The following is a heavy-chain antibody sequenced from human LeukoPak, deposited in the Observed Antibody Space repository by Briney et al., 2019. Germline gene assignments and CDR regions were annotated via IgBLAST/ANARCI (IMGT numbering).Heavy chain of an antibody. CDR3: ARHPYYYDSSGYYDY. Sequence: ASVKVSCKASGYTFTSYYMHWVRQAPGQGLEWMGIINPSGGSTSYAQKFQGRVTMTRDTSTSTAYMELRSLRSDDTAVYYCARHPYYYDSSGYYDYWGQGTLVTVSS. J-gene: IGHJ4*02. V-gene: IGHV1-46*01. CDR1: GYTFTSYY. CDR2: INPSGGST. D-gene: IGHD3-22*01.